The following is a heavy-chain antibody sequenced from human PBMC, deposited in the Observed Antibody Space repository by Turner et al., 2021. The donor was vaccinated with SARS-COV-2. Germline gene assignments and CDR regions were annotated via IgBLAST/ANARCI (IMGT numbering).Heavy chain of an antibody. CDR1: GFTVSSNY. CDR3: ARDLNYYGMDV. D-gene: IGHD3-9*01. Sequence: EVQLVESGGGLVQPGGSLSFSCAASGFTVSSNYMSWVRQDPGKGLGWVSLIYSGGSTYYADSVKGRFTISRHNSKNTLYLQMNSLRAEDTAVYYCARDLNYYGMDVWGQGTTVTVSS. CDR2: IYSGGST. V-gene: IGHV3-53*04. J-gene: IGHJ6*02.